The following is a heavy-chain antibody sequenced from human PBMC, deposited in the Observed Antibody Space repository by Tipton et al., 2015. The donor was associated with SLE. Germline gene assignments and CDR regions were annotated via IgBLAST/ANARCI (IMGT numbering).Heavy chain of an antibody. D-gene: IGHD1-26*01. CDR1: GFTFDDYA. CDR2: ISWNSGSI. Sequence: RSLRLSCAASGFTFDDYAMHWVRQAPGKGLEWVSGISWNSGSIGYADSVKGRFTISRDNAKNSLYLQMNSLRAEDTALYYCAKDSLIVGATGYYYYMDVWGKGTTVTVSS. CDR3: AKDSLIVGATGYYYYMDV. V-gene: IGHV3-9*01. J-gene: IGHJ6*03.